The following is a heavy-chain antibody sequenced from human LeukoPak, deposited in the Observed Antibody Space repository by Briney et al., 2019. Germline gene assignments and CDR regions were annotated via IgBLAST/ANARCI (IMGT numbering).Heavy chain of an antibody. Sequence: GGTLRLSCAASGFSINYDWRRRFCQAPGKGLEGVGRIKSKTDGGTTEYAAPVKGRFTISRDDSRNTLYLQMSSLKSEDTAVYYCVRDQYCASSSCPGAFDLWGQGTVVTVSS. CDR3: VRDQYCASSSCPGAFDL. CDR2: IKSKTDGGTT. V-gene: IGHV3-15*01. J-gene: IGHJ3*01. CDR1: GFSINYDW. D-gene: IGHD2-2*01.